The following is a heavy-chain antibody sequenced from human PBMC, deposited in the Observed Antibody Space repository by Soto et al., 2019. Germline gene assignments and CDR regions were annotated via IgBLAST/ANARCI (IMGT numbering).Heavy chain of an antibody. D-gene: IGHD2-15*01. V-gene: IGHV4-59*01. J-gene: IGHJ4*02. CDR3: ARARVDYFDY. Sequence: SETLSLTCTVSGGSISSYYWSWIRQPPGKGLEWIGYIYYSGSTNYNPSLKSRVNISVDTSKNQFSLKLSSVTAADTAVYYCARARVDYFDYWGQGTLVTVSS. CDR2: IYYSGST. CDR1: GGSISSYY.